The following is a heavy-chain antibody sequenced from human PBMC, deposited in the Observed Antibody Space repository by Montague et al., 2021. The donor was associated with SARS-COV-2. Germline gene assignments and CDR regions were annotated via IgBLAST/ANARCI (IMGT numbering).Heavy chain of an antibody. CDR1: GGSIRSDY. V-gene: IGHV4-59*08. CDR2: VYYRGNT. CDR3: ARHYDHSSRVDS. Sequence: SETLSLTCTVSGGSIRSDYWTWIRQPPGKGPEWIGFVYYRGNTYYNPSLRGRVTISVDTSSNHFSLTLSSVTAADTAIYYCARHYDHSSRVDSWGQGTLVTVSS. J-gene: IGHJ4*02. D-gene: IGHD3-16*01.